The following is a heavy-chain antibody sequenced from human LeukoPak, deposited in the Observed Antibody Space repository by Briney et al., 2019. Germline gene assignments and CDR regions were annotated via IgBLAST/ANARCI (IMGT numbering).Heavy chain of an antibody. D-gene: IGHD3-22*01. CDR3: ARAGYYDSSGYNDY. Sequence: SVKVSCKASGGTFSSYAISWVRQAPGQGLEWMVGIIPIFGTANYAQKFQGRVTITTDESTSTAYMELSSLRSEDTAVYYCARAGYYDSSGYNDYWGQGTLVTVSS. J-gene: IGHJ4*02. V-gene: IGHV1-69*05. CDR2: IIPIFGTA. CDR1: GGTFSSYA.